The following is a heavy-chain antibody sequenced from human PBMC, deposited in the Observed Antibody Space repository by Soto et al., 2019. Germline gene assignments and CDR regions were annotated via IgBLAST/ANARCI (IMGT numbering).Heavy chain of an antibody. CDR2: IYYSGST. V-gene: IGHV4-61*08. CDR1: GGSISSGGYY. Sequence: PSETLSLTCTVSGGSISSGGYYWSWIRQHPGKGLEWIGYIYYSGSTNYNPSLKSRVTISVDTSKNQFSLKLSSVTAADTAVYYCARGVERWEYSSMDWFDPWGQGTLVTVSS. D-gene: IGHD6-6*01. CDR3: ARGVERWEYSSMDWFDP. J-gene: IGHJ5*02.